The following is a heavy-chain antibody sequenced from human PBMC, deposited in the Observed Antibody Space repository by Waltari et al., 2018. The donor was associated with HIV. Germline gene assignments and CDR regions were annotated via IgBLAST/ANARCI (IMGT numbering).Heavy chain of an antibody. CDR2: INPSGDNT. V-gene: IGHV1-46*01. CDR3: ASPIKVVPAARYACDI. J-gene: IGHJ3*02. D-gene: IGHD2-2*01. CDR1: GYTFTSYY. Sequence: QVQLLQSGAEVKKPGASVTVSCKASGYTFTSYYMHWVRQAPGQGLEWMGIINPSGDNTNYAQKFQGRVTMTRDTSTSTVYMALSSLRSEDTAVYYCASPIKVVPAARYACDIWGQGTMVTVSS.